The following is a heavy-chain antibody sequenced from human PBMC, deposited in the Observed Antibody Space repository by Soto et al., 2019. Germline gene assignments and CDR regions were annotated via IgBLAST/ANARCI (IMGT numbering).Heavy chain of an antibody. CDR1: GDSISRYY. J-gene: IGHJ6*02. CDR3: ARDQGGEFLKGSGMDV. D-gene: IGHD3-10*01. CDR2: IYYSGET. V-gene: IGHV4-59*01. Sequence: QVQLQESGPGLVKPSETLSLTCTVSGDSISRYYWSWIRLFPGKGLEWIGYIYYSGETNYNPSVKSRVNISVDRTKNQFSLKLSSVTAADTAVYYCARDQGGEFLKGSGMDVWGQGTTVTVSS.